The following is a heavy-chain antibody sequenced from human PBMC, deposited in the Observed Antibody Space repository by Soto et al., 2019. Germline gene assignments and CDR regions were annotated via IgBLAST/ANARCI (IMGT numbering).Heavy chain of an antibody. CDR2: IIPIFGTA. J-gene: IGHJ6*02. CDR3: AKVRYSSPMGYYYGMDV. V-gene: IGHV1-69*01. CDR1: RGTFSKFI. D-gene: IGHD6-19*01. Sequence: QVQLEQSGGEVKKPGSSVKVSCKASRGTFSKFIVTWVRQAPGHGLEWVGGIIPIFGTANYAQKFQGRVTITADESTSTAYMEVNNLRSEDTAVYYCAKVRYSSPMGYYYGMDVWGQGTTVTDSS.